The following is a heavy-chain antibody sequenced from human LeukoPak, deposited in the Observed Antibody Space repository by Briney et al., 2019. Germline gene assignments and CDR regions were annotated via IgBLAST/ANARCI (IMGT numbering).Heavy chain of an antibody. Sequence: XXXVXXYXXTXXSXXXVXXAPGKXGERMGGFDPEDGETIYAQKFQGIVTMTEYTSTDTSYMELSSLRSEDTAVYYCATRRRLVINIDAFDIWGQGTMVTVSS. J-gene: IGHJ3*02. CDR1: XYXXTXXS. CDR3: ATRRRLVINIDAFDI. V-gene: IGHV1-24*01. D-gene: IGHD3-9*01. CDR2: FDPEDGET.